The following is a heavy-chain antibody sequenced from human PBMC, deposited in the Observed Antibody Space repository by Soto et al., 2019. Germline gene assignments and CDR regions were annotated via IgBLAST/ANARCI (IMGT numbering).Heavy chain of an antibody. Sequence: GPPVTVSSRAPGFTSTGHYFLWWHRAPGQGLGWWGWINPNGGGTSCAQKFQGRVTMTRDTSITTAYMELSRLSSDDTAVYYCAKSGSFFRSSRGYFDYWGQGTLVTVSS. CDR2: INPNGGGT. CDR3: AKSGSFFRSSRGYFDY. J-gene: IGHJ4*02. CDR1: GFTSTGHY. V-gene: IGHV1-2*02. D-gene: IGHD1-26*01.